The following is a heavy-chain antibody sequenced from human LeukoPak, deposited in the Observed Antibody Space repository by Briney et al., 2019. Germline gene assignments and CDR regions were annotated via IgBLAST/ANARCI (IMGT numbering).Heavy chain of an antibody. Sequence: GGSLRLSCAASGFTFNTYGMHWVRQAPGRGLEWVAVIWYDGSDKYYAESVKGRFTISRDNSKNTLPLQMNSLRVEDTAMYYCAKGVGRTSGRNPDYWGQGTLVTVSS. V-gene: IGHV3-33*06. CDR1: GFTFNTYG. J-gene: IGHJ4*02. CDR3: AKGVGRTSGRNPDY. D-gene: IGHD2-8*02. CDR2: IWYDGSDK.